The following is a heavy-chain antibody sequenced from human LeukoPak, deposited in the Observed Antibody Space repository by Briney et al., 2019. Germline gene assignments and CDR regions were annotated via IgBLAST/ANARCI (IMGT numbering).Heavy chain of an antibody. CDR1: GGSFSSYY. J-gene: IGHJ4*02. CDR3: ARPRWYYYGSGSYYFGY. CDR2: INHSGST. D-gene: IGHD3-10*01. V-gene: IGHV4-34*01. Sequence: PSETLSLTCAVYGGSFSSYYWSWIRQPPGKGLEWIGEINHSGSTNYNPSLKSRVTISVDTSKNQFSLKLSSVTAADTAVYYCARPRWYYYGSGSYYFGYWGQGTLVTVSS.